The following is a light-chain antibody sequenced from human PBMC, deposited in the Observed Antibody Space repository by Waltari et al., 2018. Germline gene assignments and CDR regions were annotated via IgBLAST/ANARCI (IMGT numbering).Light chain of an antibody. CDR1: QSVLLSSNSKNY. CDR3: QEFYSAAYT. V-gene: IGKV4-1*01. J-gene: IGKJ2*01. CDR2: WAS. Sequence: DIVMTQSPDSLAVSLGERATINWKSSQSVLLSSNSKNYLAWYQQKAGQPPRLLMYWASTRESGVPDRFSGSGSGTDFTLTISSLQAEDVAVYYCQEFYSAAYTFGQGTKLEIK.